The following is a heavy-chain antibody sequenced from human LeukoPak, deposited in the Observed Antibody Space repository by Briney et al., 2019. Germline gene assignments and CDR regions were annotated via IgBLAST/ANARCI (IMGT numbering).Heavy chain of an antibody. V-gene: IGHV1-69*04. J-gene: IGHJ4*02. Sequence: SVKVSCKASGYTFTSYAISWVRQAPGQGLEWMGRIIPILGIANYAQKFQGRVTITADESTSTAYMELSSLRSEDTAVYYCARDYRGIAVAGIFDYWGQGTLVTVSS. CDR1: GYTFTSYA. D-gene: IGHD6-19*01. CDR2: IIPILGIA. CDR3: ARDYRGIAVAGIFDY.